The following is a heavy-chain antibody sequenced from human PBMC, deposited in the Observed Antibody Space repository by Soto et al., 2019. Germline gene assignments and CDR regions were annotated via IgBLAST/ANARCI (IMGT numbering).Heavy chain of an antibody. J-gene: IGHJ5*02. D-gene: IGHD5-18*01. V-gene: IGHV4-34*01. CDR3: ARDGSTWIQLTNWFDP. CDR1: GGSFSGYY. Sequence: SETLSLTCAVYGGSFSGYYWSWIRQPPGKGLEWIGEINHSGSTNYNPSLKSRVTISVDTSKNQFSLKLSSVTAADTAVYYCARDGSTWIQLTNWFDPWGQGTLVTVSS. CDR2: INHSGST.